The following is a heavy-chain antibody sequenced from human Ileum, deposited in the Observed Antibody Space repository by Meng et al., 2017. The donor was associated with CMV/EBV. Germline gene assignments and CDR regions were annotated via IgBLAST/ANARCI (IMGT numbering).Heavy chain of an antibody. J-gene: IGHJ4*02. CDR1: GASIHRSY. CDR3: VRAAARGVPVDH. V-gene: IGHV4-4*07. Sequence: QVHRPAVCPGLLKHSATRPLPCIVFGASIHRSYWAWTRQPAGKGLEFIGRMRPSGNIDSNLSLMSRVTMSVDTSKNHLSLNLKSVTAADTAVYYCVRAAARGVPVDHWGQGMLVTVSS. CDR2: MRPSGNI. D-gene: IGHD3-10*01.